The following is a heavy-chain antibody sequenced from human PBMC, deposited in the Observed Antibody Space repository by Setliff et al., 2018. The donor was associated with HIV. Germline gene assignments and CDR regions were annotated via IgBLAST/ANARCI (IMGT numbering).Heavy chain of an antibody. CDR3: ASTEYGGNPGHY. CDR1: GYTFNNYG. D-gene: IGHD4-17*01. V-gene: IGHV7-4-1*02. CDR2: INTNTGNP. Sequence: ASVKVSCKASGYTFNNYGISWVRQAPGQGLEWMGWINTNTGNPTYAQGFTGRFVFSLDTSVSTAFLQINSLKAEDTAVYYCASTEYGGNPGHYWGQGTLVTVSS. J-gene: IGHJ4*02.